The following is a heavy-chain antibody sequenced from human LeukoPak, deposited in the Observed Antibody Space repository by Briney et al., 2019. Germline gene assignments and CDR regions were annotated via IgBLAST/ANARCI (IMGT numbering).Heavy chain of an antibody. CDR3: ASEAYYYDSSGYYKY. Sequence: SETLSLTCTVSGDSISSFHWSWIRQPAGKGLEWIGRIYTSGSTNYNPSLKSRVTMSVDTSKNQFSLKLSSVTAADTAVYYCASEAYYYDSSGYYKYWGQGTLVTVSS. CDR1: GDSISSFH. D-gene: IGHD3-22*01. V-gene: IGHV4-4*07. CDR2: IYTSGST. J-gene: IGHJ4*02.